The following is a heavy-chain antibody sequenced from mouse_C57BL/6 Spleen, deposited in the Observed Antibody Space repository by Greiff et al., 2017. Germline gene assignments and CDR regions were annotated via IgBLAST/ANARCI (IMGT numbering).Heavy chain of an antibody. Sequence: VQLQQSGPVLVKPGASVKMSCKASGYTFTDYYMNWVKQSPGKSLEWIGVINPYNGGTSYNQKFKGKATLTVDKSSSTAYMELNSLTSEDSAVYYCARGRSKYDYGSLYYAMDYWGQGTSVTVSS. D-gene: IGHD1-1*01. CDR1: GYTFTDYY. J-gene: IGHJ4*01. V-gene: IGHV1-19*01. CDR2: INPYNGGT. CDR3: ARGRSKYDYGSLYYAMDY.